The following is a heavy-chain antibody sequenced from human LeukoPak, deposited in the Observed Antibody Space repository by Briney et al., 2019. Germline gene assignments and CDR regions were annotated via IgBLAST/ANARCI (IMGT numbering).Heavy chain of an antibody. D-gene: IGHD3-16*01. CDR3: ASLAGGSYYYYGMDV. J-gene: IGHJ6*02. CDR1: GYTFTSYD. Sequence: GASVKFSCKASGYTFTSYDINWVRQATGQGLEWMGWMNPNSGNTGYAQKFQGRVTMTRNTSISTAYMELSSLRSEDTAVYYCASLAGGSYYYYGMDVWGQGTTVTVSS. CDR2: MNPNSGNT. V-gene: IGHV1-8*01.